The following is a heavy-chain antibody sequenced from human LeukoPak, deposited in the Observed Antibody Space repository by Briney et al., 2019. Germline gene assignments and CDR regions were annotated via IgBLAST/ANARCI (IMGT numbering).Heavy chain of an antibody. CDR2: SYYSGRT. CDR3: ARGRWPPLPTY. V-gene: IGHV4-30-4*01. D-gene: IGHD5-24*01. Sequence: SETLSLTCTVSGGSISSGDYCWSWIRQSPGKGLEWIGYSYYSGRTYYNPSLKSRVTISVDTSKNQFSLKLSSVTAADTAVYYCARGRWPPLPTYWGQGTLVTVSS. J-gene: IGHJ4*02. CDR1: GGSISSGDYC.